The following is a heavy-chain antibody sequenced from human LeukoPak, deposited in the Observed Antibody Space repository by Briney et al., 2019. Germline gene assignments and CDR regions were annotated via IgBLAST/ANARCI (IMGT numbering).Heavy chain of an antibody. V-gene: IGHV1-18*01. CDR1: GYTFTSYG. CDR3: ARDLYDYGDYPGDY. D-gene: IGHD4-17*01. CDR2: ISAYNGNT. Sequence: ASVKVSCKASGYTFTSYGISWVRQAPGQGLEWMGWISAYNGNTNYAQKLQGRVTLTTDTSTSTAYMELRSLRSDDTAVYYCARDLYDYGDYPGDYWGQGTLVTVSS. J-gene: IGHJ4*02.